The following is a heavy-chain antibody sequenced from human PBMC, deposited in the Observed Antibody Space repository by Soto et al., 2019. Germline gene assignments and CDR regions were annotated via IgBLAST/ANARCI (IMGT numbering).Heavy chain of an antibody. D-gene: IGHD3-9*01. CDR1: GYSFTSYW. CDR3: ARRVNYDILTGFRFDP. J-gene: IGHJ5*02. V-gene: IGHV5-10-1*01. Sequence: GSLKISCKGSGYSFTSYWISWVRQMPGKGLEWMGRIDPSDSYTNYSPSFQGHVTISADKSISTAYLQWSSLKASDTAMYYCARRVNYDILTGFRFDPWGQGTLVTVSS. CDR2: IDPSDSYT.